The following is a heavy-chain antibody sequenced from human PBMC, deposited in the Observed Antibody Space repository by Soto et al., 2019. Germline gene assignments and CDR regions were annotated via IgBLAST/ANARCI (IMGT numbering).Heavy chain of an antibody. Sequence: PSETLSLTCTVSGGSISSYYWSWIRQPPGKGLEWIGYIYYSGSTNYNPSLKSRVTISVDTSKNQFSLNLSSVTAADTAVYYCARAVLAVAGTRFNYWGQGTLVTVSS. V-gene: IGHV4-59*01. J-gene: IGHJ4*02. CDR2: IYYSGST. CDR1: GGSISSYY. CDR3: ARAVLAVAGTRFNY. D-gene: IGHD6-19*01.